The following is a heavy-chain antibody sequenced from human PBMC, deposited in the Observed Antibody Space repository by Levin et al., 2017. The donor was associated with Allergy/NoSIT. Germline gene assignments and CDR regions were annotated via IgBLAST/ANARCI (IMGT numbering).Heavy chain of an antibody. D-gene: IGHD3-9*01. CDR1: GFTFSSYA. V-gene: IGHV3-23*01. CDR2: ISGSGGST. Sequence: GESLKISCAASGFTFSSYAMSWVRQAPGKGLEWVSAISGSGGSTYYADSVKGRFTISRDNSKNTLYLQMNSLRAEDTAVYYCAKVDILFSFDIWCQGTMVTVSS. J-gene: IGHJ3*02. CDR3: AKVDILFSFDI.